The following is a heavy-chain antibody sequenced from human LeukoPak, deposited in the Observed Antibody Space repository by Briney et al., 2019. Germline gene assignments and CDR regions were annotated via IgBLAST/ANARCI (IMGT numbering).Heavy chain of an antibody. CDR3: ARGGNHYYYYMDV. CDR1: GGSINPYY. V-gene: IGHV4-59*01. J-gene: IGHJ6*03. Sequence: PSETLSLTCTVSGGSINPYYWSWIRQSPGKGLEWIGYIYYSGITDYNPSLKSRATMSIDTSKKQFSLKLTSVTAADTAVYLCARGGNHYYYYMDVWGKGTRVTVSS. CDR2: IYYSGIT. D-gene: IGHD4-23*01.